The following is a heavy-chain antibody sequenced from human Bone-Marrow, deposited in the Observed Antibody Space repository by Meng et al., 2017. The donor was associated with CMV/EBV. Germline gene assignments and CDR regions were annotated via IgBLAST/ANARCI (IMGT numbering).Heavy chain of an antibody. CDR3: ASLIVVVPAGIYYGMDV. CDR2: IRFDGSNK. CDR1: GFTFSSYG. D-gene: IGHD2-2*01. Sequence: GGSLRLSCAASGFTFSSYGMHWVRQAPDKGLEWVAFIRFDGSNKYYADSVKGRFTISRDNSKNTVYLQMNSLRAEDTAVYYCASLIVVVPAGIYYGMDVWVQGPTVTVPS. J-gene: IGHJ6*02. V-gene: IGHV3-30*02.